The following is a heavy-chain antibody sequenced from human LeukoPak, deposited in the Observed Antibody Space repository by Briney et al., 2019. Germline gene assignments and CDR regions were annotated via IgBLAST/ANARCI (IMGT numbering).Heavy chain of an antibody. CDR3: ARQRYCSSTSCYRHFDY. V-gene: IGHV4-59*08. Sequence: SETLSLTCTVSGGSISSYYWSWIRQPPGKGLEWIGYIYYSGSTNYNPSLKSRVTISVDTSKNQFSLKLSSVTAAGTAVYYCARQRYCSSTSCYRHFDYWGQGTLVTVSS. CDR1: GGSISSYY. D-gene: IGHD2-2*01. CDR2: IYYSGST. J-gene: IGHJ4*02.